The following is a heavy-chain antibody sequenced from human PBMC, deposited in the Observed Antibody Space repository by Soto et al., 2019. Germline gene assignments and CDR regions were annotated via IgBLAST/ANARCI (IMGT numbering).Heavy chain of an antibody. CDR1: GLTFSNYG. Sequence: QVHLVESGGGVVQPGRSLRLSCEVSGLTFSNYGMHWVRQAPGKGLEWVAVISNEGRDERYADSVKGRFTISRDNSKNTPYLQMSGLRAEDTAVYYCAKGCGTGSSCYILDYWGQGTLVTVSS. CDR3: AKGCGTGSSCYILDY. D-gene: IGHD2-15*01. V-gene: IGHV3-30*18. J-gene: IGHJ4*02. CDR2: ISNEGRDE.